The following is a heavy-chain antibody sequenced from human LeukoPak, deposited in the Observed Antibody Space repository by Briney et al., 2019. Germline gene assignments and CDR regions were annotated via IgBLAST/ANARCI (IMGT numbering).Heavy chain of an antibody. Sequence: SETLSLTCTVSGGSITSYYWSWIRQPAENGLEWIGRIYSSGSTNYNPSLQSRVTMSVDTSKNQFSLKLSSVTAADTAIYYCARDLGSAYGVPRWFDPWGQGTLVTVFS. J-gene: IGHJ5*02. CDR3: ARDLGSAYGVPRWFDP. CDR1: GGSITSYY. D-gene: IGHD4-17*01. CDR2: IYSSGST. V-gene: IGHV4-4*07.